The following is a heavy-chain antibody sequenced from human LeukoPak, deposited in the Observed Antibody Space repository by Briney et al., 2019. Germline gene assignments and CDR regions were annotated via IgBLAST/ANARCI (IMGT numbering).Heavy chain of an antibody. Sequence: PGGSLRLSCAASGFTVSSNYMSWVRQAPGKGLEWVSVIYRGGSTDYADSVKGRFTISRDNAKSSLYLQMNSLRAEDTAVYYCAVDGGYNRFDPWGQGTLVTVPS. D-gene: IGHD3-16*01. J-gene: IGHJ5*02. CDR1: GFTVSSNY. CDR2: IYRGGST. V-gene: IGHV3-53*01. CDR3: AVDGGYNRFDP.